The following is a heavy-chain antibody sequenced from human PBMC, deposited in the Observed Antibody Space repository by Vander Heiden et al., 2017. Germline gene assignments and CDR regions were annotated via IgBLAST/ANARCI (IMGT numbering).Heavy chain of an antibody. CDR3: AKDMRGNSYYGMDV. Sequence: EVQLVESGGGLVKPGRSLRLSCAASGFPFGGYVMHWVRQAPGKGLEWVSGITWNSGSIAYADSVKGRFTISRDNAKNSLYLQMNSLRVEDTAVYYCAKDMRGNSYYGMDVWGQGTTVTVSS. CDR1: GFPFGGYV. V-gene: IGHV3-9*01. D-gene: IGHD1-1*01. J-gene: IGHJ6*02. CDR2: ITWNSGSI.